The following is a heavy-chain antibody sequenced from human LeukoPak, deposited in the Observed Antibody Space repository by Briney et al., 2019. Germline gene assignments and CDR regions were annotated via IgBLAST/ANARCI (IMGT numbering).Heavy chain of an antibody. CDR1: EFTFSSYT. D-gene: IGHD3-16*01. V-gene: IGHV3-48*04. J-gene: IGHJ4*01. CDR3: PRVIGSYGDSAY. Sequence: GGSLRLSCAASEFTFSSYTMNWVRQAPGKGLEWPSYISSTSSAIYYADSLNGRFSINRDNAKNPLYLQMDSLRAEDTAVYNCPRVIGSYGDSAYWGKGTLVTVSS. CDR2: ISSTSSAI.